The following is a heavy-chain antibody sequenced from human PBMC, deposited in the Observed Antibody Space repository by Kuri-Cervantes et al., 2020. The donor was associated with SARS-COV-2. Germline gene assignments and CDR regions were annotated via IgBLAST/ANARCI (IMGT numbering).Heavy chain of an antibody. D-gene: IGHD5-12*01. CDR3: ARILVATPYYYYMDV. Sequence: SGPTLVKPTQTFTLTCTFSGFSLSTSGMCVSWIRQPPGKALEWLARIDWDDDKYYSTSLRTRLTISKDTSKNQVVLTMTNMDPVDTATYYCARILVATPYYYYMDVWGKGTTVTVSS. CDR2: IDWDDDK. CDR1: GFSLSTSGMC. V-gene: IGHV2-70*11. J-gene: IGHJ6*03.